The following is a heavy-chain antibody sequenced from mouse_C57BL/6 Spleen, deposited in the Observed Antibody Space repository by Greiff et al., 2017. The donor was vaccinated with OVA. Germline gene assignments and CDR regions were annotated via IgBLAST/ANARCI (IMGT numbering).Heavy chain of an antibody. CDR1: GYTFTSYW. CDR3: AREGKAWFAY. J-gene: IGHJ3*01. CDR2: IDPSDSYP. Sequence: VQLQQSGAELVMPGASVKLSCKASGYTFTSYWMPWVKQRPGQGLEWIGEIDPSDSYPNYNQKFKGKSTLTVDKSSSTAYMQLSSLTSEDDAVYYCAREGKAWFAYWGQGTLVTVSA. V-gene: IGHV1-69*01.